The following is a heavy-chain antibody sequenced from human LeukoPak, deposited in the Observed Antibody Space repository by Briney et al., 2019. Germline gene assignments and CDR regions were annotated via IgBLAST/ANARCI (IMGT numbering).Heavy chain of an antibody. J-gene: IGHJ6*02. CDR2: ISYSGNT. Sequence: PSETLSLTCTVSGGSIISSDYHWGWVRQPPGKGLEWIGTISYSGNTDYNPSLRSRVTISVDTSNNQFSLRLGSVTAADTAVYYCARHYCSGGSCYYYYGMDVWGQGTTVTVSS. D-gene: IGHD2-15*01. CDR3: ARHYCSGGSCYYYYGMDV. V-gene: IGHV4-39*01. CDR1: GGSIISSDYH.